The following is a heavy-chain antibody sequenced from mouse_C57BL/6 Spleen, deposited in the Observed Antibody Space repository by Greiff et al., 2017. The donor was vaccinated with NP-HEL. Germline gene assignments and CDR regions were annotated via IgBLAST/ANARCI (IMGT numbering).Heavy chain of an antibody. CDR2: IYPGNSDT. V-gene: IGHV1-5*01. D-gene: IGHD2-1*01. J-gene: IGHJ4*01. CDR3: ARSYYGNYGAMDY. Sequence: VQLQQSGTVLARPGASVKMSCKTSGYTFTSYWMHWVKQRPGQGLEWIGAIYPGNSDTSYNQKFKGKAKLTAVTSASTAYMELSSLTSEDSAVYYCARSYYGNYGAMDYWGQGTSVTVSS. CDR1: GYTFTSYW.